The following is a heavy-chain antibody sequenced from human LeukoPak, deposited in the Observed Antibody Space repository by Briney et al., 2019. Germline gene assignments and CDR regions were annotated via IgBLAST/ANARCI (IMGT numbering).Heavy chain of an antibody. CDR1: GFTFSSYW. CDR2: IKQDGSEK. V-gene: IGHV3-7*01. J-gene: IGHJ5*02. CDR3: STPPFGYGPP. D-gene: IGHD5-18*01. Sequence: GGSLRLSCAAPGFTFSSYWMSWVRQAPGKGLEWVANIKQDGSEKYYVDSVKGRFTISRDNAKNSLYLQMNSLRAEDTAVYYCSTPPFGYGPPWGQGTLVTVSS.